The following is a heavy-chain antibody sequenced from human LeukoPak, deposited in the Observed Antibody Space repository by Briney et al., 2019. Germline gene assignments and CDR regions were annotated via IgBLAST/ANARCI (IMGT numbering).Heavy chain of an antibody. Sequence: GASVKVSCKASGYTFTGYYMHWVRQAPGQGLEWMGWINPNSGGTNYAQKFQGRVTMTRDTSISTVYMELSSLRSDDTAMYYCARDYYYGSGKGFGYWGQGTLVTVSS. J-gene: IGHJ4*02. CDR2: INPNSGGT. CDR3: ARDYYYGSGKGFGY. D-gene: IGHD3-10*01. CDR1: GYTFTGYY. V-gene: IGHV1-2*02.